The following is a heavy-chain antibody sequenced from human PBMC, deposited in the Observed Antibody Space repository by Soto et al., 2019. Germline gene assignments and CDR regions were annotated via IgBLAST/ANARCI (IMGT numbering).Heavy chain of an antibody. D-gene: IGHD3-22*01. Sequence: TGGALRLDCAASGFNCSSCWMSWVRQAPGKGLEWVANIKQDGSEKYYVDSVKGRFTISRDNAKNSLYLQMSSLRAEDTAVYYCARDGSYYYDSNYDYWGQGTLVTVSS. CDR1: GFNCSSCW. CDR2: IKQDGSEK. CDR3: ARDGSYYYDSNYDY. J-gene: IGHJ4*02. V-gene: IGHV3-7*03.